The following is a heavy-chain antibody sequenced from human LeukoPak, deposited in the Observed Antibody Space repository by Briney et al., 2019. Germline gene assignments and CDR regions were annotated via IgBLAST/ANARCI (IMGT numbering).Heavy chain of an antibody. CDR1: GGSISSGSYS. J-gene: IGHJ4*02. D-gene: IGHD3-16*02. CDR2: IYASGST. Sequence: SQTLSLTCNVSGGSISSGSYSWSWIRQPAGKGLEWIGRIYASGSTNYNPSLKSRVTISVDTSKNQFSLKLSSVTAADTAVYYCARDVMITFGGVIVTYFDYWGQGTLVTVSS. CDR3: ARDVMITFGGVIVTYFDY. V-gene: IGHV4-61*02.